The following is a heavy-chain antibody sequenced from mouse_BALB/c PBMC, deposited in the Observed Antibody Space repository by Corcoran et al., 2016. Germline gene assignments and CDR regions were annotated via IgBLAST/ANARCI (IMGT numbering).Heavy chain of an antibody. Sequence: EIQLQQSGPELMKPGASVKISCKASGYSFTSYYMHWVKQSHGKSLEWIGYIDPFNGGTSYNQKFKGKATLTVDKSSSTAYMHLSSLTSEDSAVYYCARGDDAPGFAYWGQGTLVTVSA. V-gene: IGHV1S135*01. J-gene: IGHJ3*01. CDR3: ARGDDAPGFAY. CDR2: IDPFNGGT. D-gene: IGHD2-3*01. CDR1: GYSFTSYY.